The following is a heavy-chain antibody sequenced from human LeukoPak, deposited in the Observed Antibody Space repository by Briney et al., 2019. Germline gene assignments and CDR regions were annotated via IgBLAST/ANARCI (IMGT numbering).Heavy chain of an antibody. CDR3: ARDMADSSSWFTFDY. CDR1: GGSISSSSYY. V-gene: IGHV4-39*07. J-gene: IGHJ4*02. Sequence: PSETLSLTCTVSGGSISSSSYYWGWIRQPPGKGLEWIGSIYYSGSTNYNPSLKSRVTISVDTSKNQFSLKLSSVTAADTAVYYCARDMADSSSWFTFDYWGQGTLVTVSS. D-gene: IGHD6-13*01. CDR2: IYYSGST.